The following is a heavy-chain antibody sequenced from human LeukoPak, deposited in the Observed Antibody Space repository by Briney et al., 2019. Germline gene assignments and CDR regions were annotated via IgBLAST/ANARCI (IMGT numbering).Heavy chain of an antibody. CDR2: INGVGAT. D-gene: IGHD1-26*01. J-gene: IGHJ6*03. V-gene: IGHV3-23*01. CDR3: ARRGVQGYMDV. Sequence: GGSLRLSCAASGFAVVDHFMHWVRQAPGKGLEWVLTINGVGATFYADSVKGRFSISRDRFKNTFHLQMNSLRADDTAVYSCARRGVQGYMDVWGEGTTVTVSS. CDR1: GFAVVDHF.